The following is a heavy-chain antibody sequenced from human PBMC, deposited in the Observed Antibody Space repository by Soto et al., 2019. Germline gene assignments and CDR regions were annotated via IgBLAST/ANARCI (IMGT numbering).Heavy chain of an antibody. D-gene: IGHD6-19*01. CDR3: ARALYSSGWYSEYFQH. Sequence: QVQLVQSGAEVKKPGSSVKVSCKASGGTFSSYTISWVRQAPGQGLEWMGRIIPILGIANYAQKFQGRVTITADKSTSTDYMELSSLRSEDTAVYYCARALYSSGWYSEYFQHWGQGTLVTVSS. CDR2: IIPILGIA. J-gene: IGHJ1*01. V-gene: IGHV1-69*02. CDR1: GGTFSSYT.